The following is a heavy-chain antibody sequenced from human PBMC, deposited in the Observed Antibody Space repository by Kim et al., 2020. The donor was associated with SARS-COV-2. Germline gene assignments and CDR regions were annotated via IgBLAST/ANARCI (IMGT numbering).Heavy chain of an antibody. Sequence: SETLSLTCTVSGGSISSYYWSWIRQPPGKGLEWIGYIYYSGSTNYNPSLKSRVTISVDTSKNQFSLKLSSVTAADTAVYYCARDRGYGSGTDAFDIWGQGTMVTVSS. D-gene: IGHD3-10*01. V-gene: IGHV4-59*01. CDR1: GGSISSYY. CDR3: ARDRGYGSGTDAFDI. J-gene: IGHJ3*02. CDR2: IYYSGST.